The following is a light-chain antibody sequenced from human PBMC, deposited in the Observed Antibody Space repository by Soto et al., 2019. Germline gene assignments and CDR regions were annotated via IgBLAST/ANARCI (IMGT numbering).Light chain of an antibody. Sequence: EIVLTQSPGTLSLSPGERATLSCRVSQSVSSSYLAWYQQKPGQAPRLLIYDASRATGIPDRFSASGSGTDFTLTITRLEPEDFAVYYCQHYGTSALFGPGTKVEI. CDR1: QSVSSSY. V-gene: IGKV3-20*01. CDR3: QHYGTSAL. J-gene: IGKJ3*01. CDR2: DAS.